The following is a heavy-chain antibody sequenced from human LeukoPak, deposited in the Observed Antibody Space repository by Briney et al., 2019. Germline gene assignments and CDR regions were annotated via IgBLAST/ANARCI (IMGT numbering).Heavy chain of an antibody. J-gene: IGHJ4*02. CDR3: AREGELYFDY. Sequence: PSETLSLTCAVSGGSISSYYWSWIRQPPGKGLEWIGYIYYSGSTNYNPSLKSRVTISVDTSKNQFSLKLSSVTAADTAVYYCAREGELYFDYWGQGTLVTVSS. V-gene: IGHV4-59*01. D-gene: IGHD1-26*01. CDR1: GGSISSYY. CDR2: IYYSGST.